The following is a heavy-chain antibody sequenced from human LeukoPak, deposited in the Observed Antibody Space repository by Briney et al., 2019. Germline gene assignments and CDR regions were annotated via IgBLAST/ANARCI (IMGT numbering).Heavy chain of an antibody. CDR1: EFTFSSYE. CDR3: ARDCGGGSCYGPYDAFDI. Sequence: GGSLRLSCAASEFTFSSYEMNWVRQVPGKGLEWVSYISSSGSTIYYADSVKGRFTISRDNAKNSLYLQMNSLRAEDTAVYYCARDCGGGSCYGPYDAFDIWGQGTMVTVSS. CDR2: ISSSGSTI. D-gene: IGHD2-15*01. V-gene: IGHV3-48*03. J-gene: IGHJ3*02.